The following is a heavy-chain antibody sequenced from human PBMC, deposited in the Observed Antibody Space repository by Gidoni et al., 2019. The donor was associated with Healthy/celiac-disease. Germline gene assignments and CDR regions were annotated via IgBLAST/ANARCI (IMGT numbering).Heavy chain of an antibody. CDR3: ARDDYGDYVGYYYYGMDV. V-gene: IGHV3-48*03. CDR1: GFTFSSYE. D-gene: IGHD4-17*01. J-gene: IGHJ6*02. CDR2: ISSSGSTI. Sequence: EVQLVESGGGLVQPGGSLRLSCAASGFTFSSYEMNWVRQAPGKGLEWVSYISSSGSTIYYAESVKGRFTISRDNAKNSLYLQMNSLRAEDTAVYYCARDDYGDYVGYYYYGMDVWGQGTTVTVSS.